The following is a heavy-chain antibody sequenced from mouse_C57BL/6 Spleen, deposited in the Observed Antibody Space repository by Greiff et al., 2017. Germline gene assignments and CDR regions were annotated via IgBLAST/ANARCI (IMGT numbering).Heavy chain of an antibody. Sequence: QVQLQQPGAELVQPGASVKLSCKASGYTFTSYWMQWVKQRPGQGLEWIGELDPSDSYTNYNQKFKGKATLTVDTSSSTAYMQLSSLTSEDSAVYYCASRYYSNSVGFAYWCQGTLVIVSA. D-gene: IGHD2-5*01. CDR2: LDPSDSYT. CDR1: GYTFTSYW. CDR3: ASRYYSNSVGFAY. J-gene: IGHJ3*01. V-gene: IGHV1-50*01.